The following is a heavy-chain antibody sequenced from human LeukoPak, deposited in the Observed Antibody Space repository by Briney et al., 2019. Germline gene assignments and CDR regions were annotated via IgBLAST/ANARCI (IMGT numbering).Heavy chain of an antibody. J-gene: IGHJ4*02. CDR3: ASPHSGYG. Sequence: GGSLTLSCAASEFTFSSYSMNWVRQAPGKGLEWVSYISGSSSNIYYAESVKGRFAISRDNAKNSLYLQMNSLRDEDTAVYYCASPHSGYGWGLGTLVTVSS. V-gene: IGHV3-48*02. D-gene: IGHD5-12*01. CDR1: EFTFSSYS. CDR2: ISGSSSNI.